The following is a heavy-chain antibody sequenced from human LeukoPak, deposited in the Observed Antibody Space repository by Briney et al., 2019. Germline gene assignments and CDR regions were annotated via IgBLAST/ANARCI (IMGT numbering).Heavy chain of an antibody. Sequence: GGSLRLSCAASGFTFSSYWMSWVRQAPGKGLEWVANIKQDGSEKYYVDSVKGRFTISRDNSKNTLYLQMNSLRAEDTAVYYCAKWGGYYDSSGYYYLDYWGQGTLVTVSS. D-gene: IGHD3-22*01. V-gene: IGHV3-7*03. J-gene: IGHJ4*02. CDR2: IKQDGSEK. CDR1: GFTFSSYW. CDR3: AKWGGYYDSSGYYYLDY.